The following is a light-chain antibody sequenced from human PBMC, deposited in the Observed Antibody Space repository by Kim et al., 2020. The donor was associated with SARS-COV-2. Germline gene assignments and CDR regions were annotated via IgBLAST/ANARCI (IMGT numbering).Light chain of an antibody. CDR2: QDS. CDR1: TCKNQY. V-gene: IGLV3-1*01. CDR3: QAWDSRIDWV. J-gene: IGLJ2*01. Sequence: PGQTATTICTGQTCKNQYAYWYQRRPGHSAVVVIYQDSKRTTGIHERFSGSNSGNKATLTNSGTQAMDEADYYCQAWDSRIDWVFGSGTQLTDL.